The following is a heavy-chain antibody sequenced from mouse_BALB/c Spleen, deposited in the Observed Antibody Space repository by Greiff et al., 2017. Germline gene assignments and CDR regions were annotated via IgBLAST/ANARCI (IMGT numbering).Heavy chain of an antibody. CDR1: GFTFSSFG. J-gene: IGHJ4*01. CDR2: ISSGSSTI. D-gene: IGHD3-3*01. CDR3: ARSTGTGYAMDY. V-gene: IGHV5-17*02. Sequence: VMLVESGGGLVQPGGSRKLSCAASGFTFSSFGMHWVRQAPEKGLEWVAYISSGSSTIYYADTVKGRFTISRDNPKNTLFLQMTSLRSEDTAMYYCARSTGTGYAMDYWGQGTSVTVSS.